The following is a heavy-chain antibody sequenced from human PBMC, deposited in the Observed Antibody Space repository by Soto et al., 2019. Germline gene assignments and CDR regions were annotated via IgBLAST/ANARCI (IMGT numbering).Heavy chain of an antibody. CDR1: GFTFNSYS. V-gene: IGHV3-48*01. CDR3: ARALDYYDLEGTYYYYFGMDV. Sequence: EVQLVESGGNLVLPGGSLRLSCAASGFTFNSYSMNWVRQAPGKGLEWVSYISSASETTYYADSVEGRFTISRDNAKNSVYLQRNSLRAEDTAVYYCARALDYYDLEGTYYYYFGMDVWGQGTTVTVSS. D-gene: IGHD3-22*01. J-gene: IGHJ6*02. CDR2: ISSASETT.